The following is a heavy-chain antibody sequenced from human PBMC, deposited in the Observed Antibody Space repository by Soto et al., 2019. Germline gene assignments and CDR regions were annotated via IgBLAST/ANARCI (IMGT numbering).Heavy chain of an antibody. CDR3: ASGHPINYVWGSPAFDY. D-gene: IGHD3-16*01. CDR2: ISSSSSYI. CDR1: GFTFSSYS. Sequence: GGSLRLSCAASGFTFSSYSMNWVRQAPGKGLEWVSSISSSSSYIYYADSVKGRFTISRDNAKNSLYLQMNSLRAEDTAVYYCASGHPINYVWGSPAFDYWGQGTLVTVSS. J-gene: IGHJ4*02. V-gene: IGHV3-21*01.